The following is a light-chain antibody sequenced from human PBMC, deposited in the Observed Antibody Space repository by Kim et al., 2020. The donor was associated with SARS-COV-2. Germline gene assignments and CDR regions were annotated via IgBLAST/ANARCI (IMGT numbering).Light chain of an antibody. V-gene: IGLV3-21*03. Sequence: YELTQPPSVSVAPGKTATIICGGDSIGRRNVHWYQQKPGQAPVVVVYDNIDRPSGIPERFSGSNSGNTATLTISRVDAGDEADYFCQVWDSGSEHVVFGGGTQLTVL. J-gene: IGLJ2*01. CDR3: QVWDSGSEHVV. CDR1: SIGRRN. CDR2: DNI.